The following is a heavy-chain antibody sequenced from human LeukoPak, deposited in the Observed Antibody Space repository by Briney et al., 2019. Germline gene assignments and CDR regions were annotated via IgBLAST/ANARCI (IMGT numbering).Heavy chain of an antibody. CDR1: GFTFSDYY. J-gene: IGHJ1*01. CDR2: ISSSSSYT. Sequence: GGSLRLSCAASGFTFSDYYMSWIRQAPGKGLEWVSYISSSSSYTNYADSVKGRFTISRDNAENSLYLQMNSLRDEDTAVYYCARDRYALQYWGQGTLVTVSS. CDR3: ARDRYALQY. D-gene: IGHD5-12*01. V-gene: IGHV3-11*06.